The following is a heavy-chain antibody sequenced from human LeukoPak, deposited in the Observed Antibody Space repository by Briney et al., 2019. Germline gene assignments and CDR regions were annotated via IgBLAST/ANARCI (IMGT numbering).Heavy chain of an antibody. J-gene: IGHJ6*03. D-gene: IGHD6-25*01. CDR2: ISTVSTYK. CDR1: GFTFTDYS. V-gene: IGHV3-21*01. Sequence: GGSLRLSCAASGFTFTDYSMTWVRQAPGKGLEWVSSISTVSTYKFYSDSVKGRFTISRDNARNILYLQMSSLSAEDTAVYYCARDGSGFYLYYYMDVWGRGTPVTVSS. CDR3: ARDGSGFYLYYYMDV.